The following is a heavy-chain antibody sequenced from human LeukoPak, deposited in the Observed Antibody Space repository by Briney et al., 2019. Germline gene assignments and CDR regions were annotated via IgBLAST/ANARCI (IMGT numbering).Heavy chain of an antibody. D-gene: IGHD3-16*01. J-gene: IGHJ4*02. CDR2: IGTAGDT. CDR3: AKNRMGVYYFDY. Sequence: GGSLRLSCAASGFTFSTYDMHWVRQATGKGLEWVSTIGTAGDTYYPDSVKGRFTISRENAKNSLYLQVNSLRAGDTAVYYCAKNRMGVYYFDYWGQGTLVTVSS. CDR1: GFTFSTYD. V-gene: IGHV3-13*01.